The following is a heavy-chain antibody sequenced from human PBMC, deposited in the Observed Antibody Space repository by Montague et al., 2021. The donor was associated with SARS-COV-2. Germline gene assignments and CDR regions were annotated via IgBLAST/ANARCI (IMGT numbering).Heavy chain of an antibody. CDR3: ARPLVRGVPKAFDI. D-gene: IGHD3-10*01. J-gene: IGHJ3*02. V-gene: IGHV4-39*01. Sequence: SETLSLTCTVSGGSITRNYYWGWTRQPPGKGLEWVGNIYYSGTTFINPSLESRVTISVDASKNQFSLNLTSVTAADTAVYYGARPLVRGVPKAFDIWGQGALVIVSS. CDR1: GGSITRNYY. CDR2: IYYSGTT.